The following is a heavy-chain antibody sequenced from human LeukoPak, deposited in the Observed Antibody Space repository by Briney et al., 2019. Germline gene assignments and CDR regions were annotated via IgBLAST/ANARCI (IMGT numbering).Heavy chain of an antibody. Sequence: GGSLRLSCAASGFTFSSYAMSWVRQAPGKGLEWVSAISGSGGSTYYADSVKGRFTISRDNPKNTLYLQMNSLRAEDTAVYYCAKSLGCCSGGSCYWGQGTLVTVSS. V-gene: IGHV3-23*01. J-gene: IGHJ4*02. CDR1: GFTFSSYA. D-gene: IGHD2-15*01. CDR3: AKSLGCCSGGSCY. CDR2: ISGSGGST.